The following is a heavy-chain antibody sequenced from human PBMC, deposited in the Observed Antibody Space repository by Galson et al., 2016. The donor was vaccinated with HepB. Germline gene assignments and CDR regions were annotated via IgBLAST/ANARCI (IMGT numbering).Heavy chain of an antibody. CDR1: GDIVIGYY. J-gene: IGHJ6*04. Sequence: SVKVSCKASGDIVIGYYIQWLRQAPGQGLEWMGWISPDSGGTKYAQKLQGRVTMTRDINTAYMELNGLTSDDTAVYYCAREDIVVEPAAQFGMDVWGRGTTVTVSS. V-gene: IGHV1-2*02. D-gene: IGHD2-2*01. CDR2: ISPDSGGT. CDR3: AREDIVVEPAAQFGMDV.